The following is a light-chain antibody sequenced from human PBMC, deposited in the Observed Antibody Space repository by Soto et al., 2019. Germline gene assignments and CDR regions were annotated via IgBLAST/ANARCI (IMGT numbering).Light chain of an antibody. J-gene: IGKJ1*01. CDR3: QQSYSIPKT. Sequence: EIVLTQSPATLSLSPGERATLSCRASQSVSSYLAWYQQKPGQAPRLLIYDASNLQSGVPSRFSGSGSGTDFTLTLSSLQPEDFATYYCQQSYSIPKTFGQGTKVETK. CDR1: QSVSSY. V-gene: IGKV3-11*01. CDR2: DAS.